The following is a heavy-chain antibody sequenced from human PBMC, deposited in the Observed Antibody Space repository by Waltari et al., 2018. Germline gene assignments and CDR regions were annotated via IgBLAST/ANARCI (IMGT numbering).Heavy chain of an antibody. J-gene: IGHJ4*02. CDR1: GFPFSSYS. V-gene: IGHV3-21*01. CDR3: ARDLGSVTTG. D-gene: IGHD4-17*01. CDR2: ISSSSSYI. Sequence: EVQLVESGGGLVKPGGSMRLSCAASGFPFSSYSMNWVRQAPGKGLEWVSSISSSSSYIYYADSVKGRFTISRDNAKNSLYLQMNSLRAEDTAVYYCARDLGSVTTGWGQGTLVTVSS.